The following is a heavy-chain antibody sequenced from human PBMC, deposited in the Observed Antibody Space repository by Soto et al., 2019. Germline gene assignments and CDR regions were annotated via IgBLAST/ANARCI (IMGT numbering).Heavy chain of an antibody. Sequence: PGGSLRLSCIASGFTFSNYWMHWVRQAPGKRLVWVSRVNNDESLTSYVDSVEGRFTISRDNAKNTLYLQMNSLRADDTAVYYCSRGVLGATLTGVVTSPGYGLYVWGQGTTVTVSS. D-gene: IGHD3-3*01. CDR2: VNNDESLT. V-gene: IGHV3-74*01. CDR3: SRGVLGATLTGVVTSPGYGLYV. J-gene: IGHJ6*02. CDR1: GFTFSNYW.